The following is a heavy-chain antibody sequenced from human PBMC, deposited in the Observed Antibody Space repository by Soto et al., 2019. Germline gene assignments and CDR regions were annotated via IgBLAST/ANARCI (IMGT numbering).Heavy chain of an antibody. CDR1: GYTFTSYG. CDR2: ISTYNGNT. V-gene: IGHV1-18*01. D-gene: IGHD1-1*01. CDR3: ARGGTGTGYYYYYYMDV. J-gene: IGHJ6*03. Sequence: ASVKVSCKASGYTFTSYGISWVRQAPGQGLEWMGWISTYNGNTNYAQKLQGRVTMTTDTSTSTAYMELSSLRSEDTAVYYCARGGTGTGYYYYYYMDVWGKGTTVTVSS.